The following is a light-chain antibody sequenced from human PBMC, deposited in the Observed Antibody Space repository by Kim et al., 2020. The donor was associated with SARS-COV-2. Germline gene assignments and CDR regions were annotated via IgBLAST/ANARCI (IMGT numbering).Light chain of an antibody. CDR2: AAS. J-gene: IGKJ1*01. V-gene: IGKV1-27*01. CDR3: KKCDNASWT. Sequence: DIQMTQSPSSLSASVGDRVTITCRASQDISNYLSWFQLKPGKAPKLLIYAASALQPGVPSRFSGSGSGTDFTFTVTSLQPEDVTTYYCKKCDNASWTFGKGTKVEIK. CDR1: QDISNY.